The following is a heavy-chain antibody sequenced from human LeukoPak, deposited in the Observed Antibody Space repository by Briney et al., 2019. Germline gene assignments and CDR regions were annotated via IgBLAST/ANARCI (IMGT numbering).Heavy chain of an antibody. V-gene: IGHV3-64*01. CDR2: ISSDGGST. CDR1: GIIFSNYA. J-gene: IGHJ2*01. CDR3: ARGWQGAKTRYFDL. Sequence: GGSLRLSCAASGIIFSNYAMHWVRQGPGKGLECISTISSDGGSTYYANSVKGRFTISRGNSKNTLYLQMGSLRAEDMAVYYCARGWQGAKTRYFDLWGRDTRVTVSS. D-gene: IGHD1-26*01.